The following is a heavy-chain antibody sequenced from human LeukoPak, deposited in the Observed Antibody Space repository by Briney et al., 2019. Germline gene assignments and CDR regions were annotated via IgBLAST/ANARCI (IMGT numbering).Heavy chain of an antibody. CDR1: GFTFSSYE. J-gene: IGHJ3*02. D-gene: IGHD1-7*01. CDR2: ISSSGSTI. Sequence: PGGSLRLSCAASGFTFSSYEMNWVRQAPGKGLEGVSYISSSGSTIYYADSVKGRFTISRDNAKNSLYLQMNSLRAEDTAVYYCARAPISWNSVGAFDIWGQGTMVTVSS. CDR3: ARAPISWNSVGAFDI. V-gene: IGHV3-48*03.